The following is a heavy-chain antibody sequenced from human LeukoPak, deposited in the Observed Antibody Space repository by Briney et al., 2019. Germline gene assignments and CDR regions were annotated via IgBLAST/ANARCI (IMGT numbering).Heavy chain of an antibody. Sequence: PSETLSLTCTVSGFSISSGYYWGWIRQPPGKGLEWIGTIHHSWTTYYNPSLKSRVTISIDSSKNQFSLKLTSVTAADTAVVYCARGYQLRTNWFDPWGQGTLVTVSS. V-gene: IGHV4-38-2*02. CDR1: GFSISSGYY. J-gene: IGHJ5*02. CDR3: ARGYQLRTNWFDP. D-gene: IGHD2-2*01. CDR2: IHHSWTT.